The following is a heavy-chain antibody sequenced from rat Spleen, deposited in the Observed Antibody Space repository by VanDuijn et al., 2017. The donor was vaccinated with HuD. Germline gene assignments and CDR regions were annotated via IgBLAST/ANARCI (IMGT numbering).Heavy chain of an antibody. CDR3: TAHLHVMDA. V-gene: IGHV2S12*01. D-gene: IGHD3-1*01. Sequence: QVQLKESGPGLVQPSQTLSLTCTVSGFSLTSNGVSWVRQPPGKGLEWIAAISSGGSTYYNSALKSRLSISRDTSKGQVFLKMNSLQTEDTAIYFCTAHLHVMDAWGQGASVTVSS. CDR2: ISSGGST. J-gene: IGHJ4*01. CDR1: GFSLTSNG.